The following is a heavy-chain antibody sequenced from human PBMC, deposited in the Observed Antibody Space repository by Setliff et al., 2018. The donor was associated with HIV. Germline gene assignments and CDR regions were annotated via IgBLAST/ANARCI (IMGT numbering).Heavy chain of an antibody. CDR2: IHSGGST. CDR1: GFTVSNDY. Sequence: GGSLRLSCAASGFTVSNDYMSWVRQAPGRGLEWVSVIHSGGSTYYADSVKGRFIISRDNSKNTLYLQMNSLRVEDTAVYYCARDPSRYNGMDVWGQGTTVTVSS. D-gene: IGHD2-2*02. J-gene: IGHJ6*02. V-gene: IGHV3-66*01. CDR3: ARDPSRYNGMDV.